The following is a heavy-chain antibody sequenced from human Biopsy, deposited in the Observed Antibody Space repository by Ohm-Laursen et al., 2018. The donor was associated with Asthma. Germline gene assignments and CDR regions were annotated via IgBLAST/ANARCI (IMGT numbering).Heavy chain of an antibody. Sequence: ASVKVSCKASGGTFSSYAISWVRQAPGQGLEWMGWINAGNGNTKYSQKFQGRVTITRDTSASTAYMELSSLRSEDTAVYYCASSIAVADSDAFDIWGQGTMVTVSS. CDR1: GGTFSSYA. CDR2: INAGNGNT. D-gene: IGHD6-19*01. V-gene: IGHV1-3*01. J-gene: IGHJ3*02. CDR3: ASSIAVADSDAFDI.